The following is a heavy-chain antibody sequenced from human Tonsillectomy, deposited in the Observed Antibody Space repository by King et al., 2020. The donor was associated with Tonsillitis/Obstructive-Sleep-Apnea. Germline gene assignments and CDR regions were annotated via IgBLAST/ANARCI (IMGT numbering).Heavy chain of an antibody. V-gene: IGHV2-5*02. D-gene: IGHD3-10*01. CDR2: IYWDDIK. J-gene: IGHJ5*02. Sequence: QFTLKESGPTLVKPPQPLTLPCPFPGFSPSTSGVGVGWIRKPPGKALEWLALIYWDDIKRYSPSLKSRLTITKDTSKNQVVLTMTNMDPVDTATYYCAHSSYGSGKGDWFDPWGQGTLVTVSS. CDR3: AHSSYGSGKGDWFDP. CDR1: GFSPSTSGVG.